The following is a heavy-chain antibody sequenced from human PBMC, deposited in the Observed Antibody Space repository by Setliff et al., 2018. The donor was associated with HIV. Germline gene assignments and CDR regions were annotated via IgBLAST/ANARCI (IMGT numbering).Heavy chain of an antibody. CDR2: ITRSGDYM. Sequence: GGSLRLSCAVSGFTFSSYTMNWVRQAPGKGLEWISSITRSGDYMYYADSVKGRFTISRDNAKNSLYLQMNSLRAEDTAVYYCARGARGYSYGWGQGTLVTVS. D-gene: IGHD5-18*01. V-gene: IGHV3-21*01. CDR3: ARGARGYSYG. CDR1: GFTFSSYT. J-gene: IGHJ4*02.